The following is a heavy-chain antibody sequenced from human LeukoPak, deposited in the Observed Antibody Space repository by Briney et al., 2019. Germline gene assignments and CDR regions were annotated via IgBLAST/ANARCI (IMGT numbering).Heavy chain of an antibody. CDR2: IRYDGSNK. Sequence: PGGSLRLSCAASGFTFSSYGMHSVRQAPGKGLEWVAFIRYDGSNKYYADSVKGRFTISRDNSKNTLYLQMNSLRAEDTAVYYCAKDRAEKYQLLEFFDYWGQGTLVTVSS. V-gene: IGHV3-30*02. CDR1: GFTFSSYG. D-gene: IGHD2-2*01. CDR3: AKDRAEKYQLLEFFDY. J-gene: IGHJ4*02.